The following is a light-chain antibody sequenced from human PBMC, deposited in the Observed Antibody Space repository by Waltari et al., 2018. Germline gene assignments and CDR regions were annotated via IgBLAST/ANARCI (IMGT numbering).Light chain of an antibody. J-gene: IGKJ2*01. Sequence: IVMPQPPATLSASPGGATPLSCTARQSVSNNLAWYQQKPGQAPRLLIYGASTRATGIPARFNGSGSGTDFTLSINRLQSEDSAIYYCQQYSSWLYTFGQGTQLEIK. CDR1: QSVSNN. CDR2: GAS. V-gene: IGKV3-15*01. CDR3: QQYSSWLYT.